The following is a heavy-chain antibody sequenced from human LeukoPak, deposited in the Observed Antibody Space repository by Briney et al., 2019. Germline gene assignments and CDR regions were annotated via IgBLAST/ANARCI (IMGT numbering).Heavy chain of an antibody. D-gene: IGHD6-13*01. CDR1: GLTVAVNA. J-gene: IGHJ4*02. CDR3: ARDTPAAGTRYFDN. Sequence: GRSLRLSCAASGLTVAVNAMSWVRQAPGKGLEWVSVIYGGDSTYYADSVRGRFTISRDSSKNTLYLQINNLRAEDAAVYYCARDTPAAGTRYFDNWGQGTLVTVSS. CDR2: IYGGDST. V-gene: IGHV3-66*01.